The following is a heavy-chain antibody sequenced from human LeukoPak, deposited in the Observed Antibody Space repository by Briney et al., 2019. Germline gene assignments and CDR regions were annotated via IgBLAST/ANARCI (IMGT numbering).Heavy chain of an antibody. Sequence: SETLSLTCTVSGGSISSYYWSWIRQPPGKGLEWIGYIYYSGSTNYNPSLKSRVTISVDTSKNQFSLKLSSVTAADTAVYYCARESTDTAMGQLQYGMDVWGQGTTVTVSS. CDR1: GGSISSYY. V-gene: IGHV4-59*01. CDR2: IYYSGST. D-gene: IGHD5-18*01. CDR3: ARESTDTAMGQLQYGMDV. J-gene: IGHJ6*02.